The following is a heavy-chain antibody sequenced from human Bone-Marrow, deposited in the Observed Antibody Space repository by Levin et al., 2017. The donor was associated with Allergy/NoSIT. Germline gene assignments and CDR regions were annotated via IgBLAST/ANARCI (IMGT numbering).Heavy chain of an antibody. V-gene: IGHV3-23*01. D-gene: IGHD3-3*01. Sequence: QAGGSLRLSCAASGFTFSSYAMSWVRQAPGKGLEWVSTINLNGAGTYYADSVKGRFAISRDNSRNMLYLQMDSLRVEDTAVFYCATDRERDDSCYYHLGQGTLVTVSS. CDR2: INLNGAGT. CDR1: GFTFSSYA. J-gene: IGHJ4*02. CDR3: ATDRERDDSCYYH.